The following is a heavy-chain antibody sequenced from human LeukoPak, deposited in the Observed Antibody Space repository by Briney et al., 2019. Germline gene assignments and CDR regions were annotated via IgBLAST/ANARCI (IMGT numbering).Heavy chain of an antibody. D-gene: IGHD4-17*01. CDR2: IKQDGSEK. V-gene: IGHV3-7*01. Sequence: GGSLRLSCAASGFTFSSDWMSWFRQAPGKGLEWVANIKQDGSEKYYVDSVKGRFTISRDNAKNSLYLQMNSLRAEDTAVYYCARVRGFMTTVTTPEGYYFDYWGQGTLVTVSS. CDR3: ARVRGFMTTVTTPEGYYFDY. J-gene: IGHJ4*02. CDR1: GFTFSSDW.